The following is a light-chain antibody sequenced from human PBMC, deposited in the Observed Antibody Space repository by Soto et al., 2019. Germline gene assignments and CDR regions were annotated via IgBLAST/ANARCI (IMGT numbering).Light chain of an antibody. V-gene: IGKV3-20*01. CDR1: QSVSSSY. Sequence: EIVLTQSPGTLSLSPGERATLSCRASQSVSSSYLAWYQQKPGQTPRLLIYGASSRATGIPDRFSGSGSGTDFTLTISRLEPEDFAVYYCQHFVNSPYTFGQGTKLDIK. CDR3: QHFVNSPYT. CDR2: GAS. J-gene: IGKJ2*01.